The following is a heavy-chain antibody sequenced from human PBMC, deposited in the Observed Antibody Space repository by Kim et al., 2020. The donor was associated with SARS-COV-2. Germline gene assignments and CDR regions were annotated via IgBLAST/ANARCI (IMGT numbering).Heavy chain of an antibody. CDR1: GFTFSDYW. J-gene: IGHJ3*02. V-gene: IGHV3-7*01. Sequence: GGSLRLSCGVSGFTFSDYWMAWVRQAPGEGLEWVASTNKDGSGKYYMDSVKGRSTISRDNARSSMYLQMNSLRAEDMAMYYCARFIVGAGAFDIWGQGTMVTVSS. CDR3: ARFIVGAGAFDI. D-gene: IGHD1-26*01. CDR2: TNKDGSGK.